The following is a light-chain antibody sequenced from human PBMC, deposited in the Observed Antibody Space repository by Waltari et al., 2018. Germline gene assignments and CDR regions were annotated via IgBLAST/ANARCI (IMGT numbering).Light chain of an antibody. Sequence: DIQMTQSPSTLSASVGDRVTITCRASQSVRTWLAWYQQKPGKAPKLLIYKASSLESGVPSRFSGSGSGTEFTLTISSLQPDDFATYYCQQYQDYPWTFGQGTRVDI. V-gene: IGKV1-5*03. CDR3: QQYQDYPWT. CDR2: KAS. CDR1: QSVRTW. J-gene: IGKJ1*01.